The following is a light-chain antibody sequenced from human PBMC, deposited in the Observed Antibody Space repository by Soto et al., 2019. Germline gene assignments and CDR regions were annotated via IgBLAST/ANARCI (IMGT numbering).Light chain of an antibody. V-gene: IGKV1-39*01. J-gene: IGKJ2*01. CDR1: QSVASY. Sequence: IHMTQSPSSLSASVGDRVNITCRASQSVASYVSWYQHKPGKAPTVLIHSAFSLQSGVPSRFSGTRSGTDFTLTISSLQADDFATYFCHQTYSIPYIFGQGTKLEIK. CDR2: SAF. CDR3: HQTYSIPYI.